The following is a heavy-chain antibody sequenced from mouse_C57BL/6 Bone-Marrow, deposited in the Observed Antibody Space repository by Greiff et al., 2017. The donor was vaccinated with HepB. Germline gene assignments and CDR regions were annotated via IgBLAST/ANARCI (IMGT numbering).Heavy chain of an antibody. V-gene: IGHV1-85*01. CDR3: ARRGYDYGAWFAY. D-gene: IGHD2-4*01. CDR1: GYTFTSYD. J-gene: IGHJ3*01. CDR2: IYPRDGST. Sequence: VQLQESGPELVKPGASVKLSCKASGYTFTSYDINWVKQRPGQGLEWIGWIYPRDGSTKYNEKFKGKATLTVATSSSTAYMELHSLTSEDSAVYFCARRGYDYGAWFAYWGQGTLVTVSA.